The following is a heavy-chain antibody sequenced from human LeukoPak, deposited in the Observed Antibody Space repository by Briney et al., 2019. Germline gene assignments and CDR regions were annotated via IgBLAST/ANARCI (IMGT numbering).Heavy chain of an antibody. CDR1: GFTFSSYA. CDR3: AKDQRVWPRYYFDY. CDR2: ISGSGGST. Sequence: GGSQRLSCAASGFTFSSYAMSWVRQAPGKGLEWVSAISGSGGSTYYADSVKGRFTISRDNSKNTLYLQMNSLRAEDTAVYYCAKDQRVWPRYYFDYWGQGTLVTVSS. J-gene: IGHJ4*02. V-gene: IGHV3-23*01.